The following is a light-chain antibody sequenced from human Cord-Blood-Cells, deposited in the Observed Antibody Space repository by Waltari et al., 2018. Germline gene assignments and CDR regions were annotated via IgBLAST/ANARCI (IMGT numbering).Light chain of an antibody. CDR3: QQYNNWPPMYT. Sequence: EIVMTQSPATLSVHPGERATLSCRASQSVSSNLAWYQQQPGQAPRLLIYVASTRATGIPARFSGSGSGTEFTLTISSLQSEDFAVYYCQQYNNWPPMYTFGQGTKLEIK. J-gene: IGKJ2*01. CDR1: QSVSSN. CDR2: VAS. V-gene: IGKV3-15*01.